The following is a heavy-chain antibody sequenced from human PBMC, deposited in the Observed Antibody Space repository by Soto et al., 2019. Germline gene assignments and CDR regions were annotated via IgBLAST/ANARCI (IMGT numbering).Heavy chain of an antibody. D-gene: IGHD5-12*01. J-gene: IGHJ5*01. CDR2: ITSDGSNT. CDR3: ARNAYSGFDS. V-gene: IGHV3-74*01. CDR1: GFTFSSYA. Sequence: GSLRLSCAASGFTFSSYAMHWVRQAPGKGLEWVSGITSDGSNTSYADSVKGRFTISRDNAKSTLYLQMNSLRAEDTAVYYCARNAYSGFDSWGQGTLVTVSS.